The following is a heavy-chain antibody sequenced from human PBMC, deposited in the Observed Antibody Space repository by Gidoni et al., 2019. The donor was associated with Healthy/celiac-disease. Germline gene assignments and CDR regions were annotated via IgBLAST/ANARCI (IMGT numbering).Heavy chain of an antibody. J-gene: IGHJ4*02. CDR1: GGSVSSGSYY. D-gene: IGHD3-3*01. CDR2: IYYSGST. Sequence: QVQLQESGPGLVKPSETLSLTCTVSGGSVSSGSYYWSWIRQPPGKGLEWIGYIYYSGSTKYTPSLKSRVTISVDTSKNQFSLKLSSVTAADTAVYYCARVNGKGSGYYGYWGQGTLVTVSS. CDR3: ARVNGKGSGYYGY. V-gene: IGHV4-61*01.